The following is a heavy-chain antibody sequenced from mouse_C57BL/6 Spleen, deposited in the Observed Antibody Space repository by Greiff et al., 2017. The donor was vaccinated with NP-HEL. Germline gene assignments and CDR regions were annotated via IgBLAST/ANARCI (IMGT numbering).Heavy chain of an antibody. Sequence: EVQLVESGGGLVKPGGSLKLSCAASGFTFSSYAMSWVRQTPEKRLEWVATISDGGSYTYYPDNVKGRFTISRDNAKNNRYLQMSHLKSEDTAMYYCARDLGSYAMDYWGQGTSVTVSS. J-gene: IGHJ4*01. CDR3: ARDLGSYAMDY. V-gene: IGHV5-4*01. CDR2: ISDGGSYT. CDR1: GFTFSSYA.